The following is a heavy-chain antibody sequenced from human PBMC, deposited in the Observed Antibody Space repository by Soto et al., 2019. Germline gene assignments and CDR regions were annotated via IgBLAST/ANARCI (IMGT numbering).Heavy chain of an antibody. J-gene: IGHJ3*02. CDR3: AKYGSGSLYAFDI. Sequence: SETLSLTCAVYGGSFSGYYWSWIRQPPGKGLEWIGEINHSGSTNYNPSLKSRVTISVDTSKNQFSLKLSSVTAADTAVYYCAKYGSGSLYAFDIWGQGAIVTVSS. V-gene: IGHV4-34*01. D-gene: IGHD3-10*01. CDR2: INHSGST. CDR1: GGSFSGYY.